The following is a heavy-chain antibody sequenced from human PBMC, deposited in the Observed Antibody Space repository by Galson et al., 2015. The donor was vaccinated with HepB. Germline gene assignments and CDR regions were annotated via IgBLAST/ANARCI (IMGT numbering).Heavy chain of an antibody. D-gene: IGHD2-8*02. J-gene: IGHJ4*02. CDR3: AKGILHWSFDH. CDR2: IGGSSTRT. V-gene: IGHV3-23*01. Sequence: SLRLSCAASGFGIYYNAMAWVRQAPGKGLEWVAAIGGSSTRTDYAASVQGRFTISRDTSRNILYLHLNFLRAEDTAVYYCAKGILHWSFDHWGQGTLVTVSS. CDR1: GFGIYYNA.